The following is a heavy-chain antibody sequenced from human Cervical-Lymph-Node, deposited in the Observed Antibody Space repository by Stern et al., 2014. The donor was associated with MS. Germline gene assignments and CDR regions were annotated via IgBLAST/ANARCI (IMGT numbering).Heavy chain of an antibody. Sequence: EVQLVESGGGLVQPGGSLRLSCAASGFTFSSYWMHWVRQAPGKGLVWVSRINTDGRSTNYADSVKGRITISRDNAKNTLYLRMNSLRVEDTAVYYCARGTVAAAGTDYWGQGTLVTVSS. V-gene: IGHV3-74*02. CDR2: INTDGRST. CDR3: ARGTVAAAGTDY. D-gene: IGHD6-13*01. CDR1: GFTFSSYW. J-gene: IGHJ4*02.